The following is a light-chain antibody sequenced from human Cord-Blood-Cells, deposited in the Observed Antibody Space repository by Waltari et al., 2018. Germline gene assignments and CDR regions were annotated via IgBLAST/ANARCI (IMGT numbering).Light chain of an antibody. CDR2: EGS. J-gene: IGLJ3*02. CDR1: SRHVGSYNL. CDR3: CSYAGSSTWV. V-gene: IGLV2-23*01. Sequence: QSALTQPASVSGSPGQSITISYTGTSRHVGSYNLVAWYQQHPGKAPKLMIYEGSKRPSGVSNRFSGSKSGNTASLTIAGLQAEDEADYYCCSYAGSSTWVFGGGTKLTVL.